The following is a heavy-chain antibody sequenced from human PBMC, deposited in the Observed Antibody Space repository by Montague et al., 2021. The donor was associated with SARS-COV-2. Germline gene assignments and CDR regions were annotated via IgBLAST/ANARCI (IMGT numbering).Heavy chain of an antibody. V-gene: IGHV3-30*01. CDR1: GFSFSSFS. CDR3: VRDPGMNGLDI. D-gene: IGHD2-8*01. J-gene: IGHJ3*02. CDR2: VSTDVNEK. Sequence: SLRLSCAASGFSFSSFSMHWVRQAPGKGLESLAVVSTDVNEKYYSVSVRGRFTISRDNSKNPVSLQVNSLRVEDTAVYYCVRDPGMNGLDIWGQGTRVTVSS.